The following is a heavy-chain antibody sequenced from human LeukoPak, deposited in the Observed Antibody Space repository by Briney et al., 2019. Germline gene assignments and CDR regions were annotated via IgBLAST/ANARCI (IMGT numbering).Heavy chain of an antibody. D-gene: IGHD6-13*01. CDR1: GGSFSGYY. CDR3: ARSPRYSRAKFDP. V-gene: IGHV4-34*01. J-gene: IGHJ5*02. CDR2: INHSGST. Sequence: SETLSLTCAVYGGSFSGYYWSWIRQPPGKGLEWIGEINHSGSTNYNPSLKSRVTISVDTSKNQFSLKLSSVTAADTAVYYCARSPRYSRAKFDPWGQGTLVTVSS.